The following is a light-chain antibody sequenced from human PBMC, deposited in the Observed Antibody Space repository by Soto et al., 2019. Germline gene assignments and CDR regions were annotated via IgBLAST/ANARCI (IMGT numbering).Light chain of an antibody. CDR2: DVS. V-gene: IGLV2-14*03. CDR3: SSYTTSNTRQIV. Sequence: QSALTQPASVSGSPGQSINISCTGTSSDVGGYNYVSWYQHHPGEAPKLMIYDVSNRPSGVSNRFSGPKSGNTASLTISGLQPEDEADYYCSSYTTSNTRQIVFGTGTQLTVL. CDR1: SSDVGGYNY. J-gene: IGLJ1*01.